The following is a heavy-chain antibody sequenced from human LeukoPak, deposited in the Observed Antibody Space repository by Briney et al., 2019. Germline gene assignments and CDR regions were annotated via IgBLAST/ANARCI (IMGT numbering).Heavy chain of an antibody. J-gene: IGHJ6*03. V-gene: IGHV4-34*01. CDR1: GGSLSGYY. CDR2: INHSGST. Sequence: SETLSLTCAVYGGSLSGYYWSWIRQPPGKGLEWIGEINHSGSTNYNPSLKSRVTISVDTSKNQFSLKLSSVTAADTAVYYCASQTYYYCMDVWGKGTTVTVSS. CDR3: ASQTYYYCMDV.